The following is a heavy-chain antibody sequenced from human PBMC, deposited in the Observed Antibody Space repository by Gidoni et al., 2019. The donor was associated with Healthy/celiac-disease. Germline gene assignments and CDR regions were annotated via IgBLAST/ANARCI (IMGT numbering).Heavy chain of an antibody. J-gene: IGHJ6*03. V-gene: IGHV4-59*01. CDR3: ARRAYMDV. Sequence: QVQLQESGPGLVKPSETLSLTCTVSGGSISSYYWSWIRQPPGKGLEWIGYIYYSGSTNYTPSLKSRVTISVDTSKNQFSLKLSSVTAADTAVYYCARRAYMDVWGKGTTVTVSS. CDR1: GGSISSYY. CDR2: IYYSGST.